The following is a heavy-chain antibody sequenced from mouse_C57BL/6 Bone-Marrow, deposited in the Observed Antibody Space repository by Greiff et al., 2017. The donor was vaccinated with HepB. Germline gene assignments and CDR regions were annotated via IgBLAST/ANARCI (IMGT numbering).Heavy chain of an antibody. CDR1: GFTFSDYY. V-gene: IGHV5-12*01. Sequence: EVQGVESGGGLVQPGGSLKLSCAASGFTFSDYYMYWVRQTPEKRLEWVAYISNGGGSTYYPDTVKGRFTISRDNAKNTLYLHMSRLKSEDTAMYYSAKQGFITPFAYWGEGTLLTLS. CDR2: ISNGGGST. CDR3: AKQGFITPFAY. D-gene: IGHD1-1*01. J-gene: IGHJ3*01.